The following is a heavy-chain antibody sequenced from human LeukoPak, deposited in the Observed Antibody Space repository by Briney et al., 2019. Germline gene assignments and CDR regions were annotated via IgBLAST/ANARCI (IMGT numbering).Heavy chain of an antibody. V-gene: IGHV3-21*01. CDR3: ARDGTYCSSTSCYIAY. Sequence: GGSLRLSCAASGFTFSSYSMNWVRQAPGKGLEWVSSISSSSSYIYYADSVEGRFTISRDNAKNSLYLQMNSLRAEGTAVYFCARDGTYCSSTSCYIAYWGQGTLVTVSS. CDR2: ISSSSSYI. D-gene: IGHD2-2*02. J-gene: IGHJ4*02. CDR1: GFTFSSYS.